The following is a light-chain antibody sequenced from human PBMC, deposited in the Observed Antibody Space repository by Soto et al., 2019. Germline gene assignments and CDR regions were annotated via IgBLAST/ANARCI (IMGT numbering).Light chain of an antibody. CDR3: KQALQTPLT. J-gene: IGKJ5*01. V-gene: IGKV2-28*01. CDR1: QSLLHKNGYNY. CDR2: LGS. Sequence: DIVMTQSPLSLPVTPGEPASISCRYSQSLLHKNGYNYLDWYLQKPGQSPQLLIYLGSNRASGVPDRFSGSGSGTDFTLKISRVEAEDVGVYYCKQALQTPLTFGQGTRLEIK.